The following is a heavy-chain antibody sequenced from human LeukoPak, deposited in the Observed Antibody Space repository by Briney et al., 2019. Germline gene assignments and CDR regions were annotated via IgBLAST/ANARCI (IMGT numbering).Heavy chain of an antibody. CDR3: ARGQYSGSCFDN. D-gene: IGHD1-26*01. V-gene: IGHV4-59*01. Sequence: SETLSLTCTVSGGSISSYLRSWIRQPPGKGLEWIGYIYYSGSTNYNPSLKSRVTILVDTSKNQFSLKVSSVTAADTAVYYCARGQYSGSCFDNWGQGSLVTVSS. J-gene: IGHJ4*02. CDR1: GGSISSYL. CDR2: IYYSGST.